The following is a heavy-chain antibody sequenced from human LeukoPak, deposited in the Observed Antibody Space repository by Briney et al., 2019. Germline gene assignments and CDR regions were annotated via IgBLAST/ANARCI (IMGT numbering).Heavy chain of an antibody. CDR2: IYHSGST. J-gene: IGHJ3*02. V-gene: IGHV4-30-2*01. CDR1: GGSISSGGYS. Sequence: PSETLSLTCAVSGGSISSGGYSWSWIRQAPGKGLEWIGYIYHSGSTYYNPSLKSRVTISVDRSKNQFSLKLSSVTAADTAVYYCSRAFDIWGQGTMVTVSS. CDR3: SRAFDI.